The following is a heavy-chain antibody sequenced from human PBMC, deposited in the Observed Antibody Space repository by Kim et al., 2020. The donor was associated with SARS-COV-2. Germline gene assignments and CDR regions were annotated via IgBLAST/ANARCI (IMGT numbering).Heavy chain of an antibody. V-gene: IGHV4-34*01. CDR3: ARGKGATILFDY. J-gene: IGHJ4*02. CDR1: GGSFSGYY. CDR2: INHSGST. Sequence: SETLSLTCAVYGGSFSGYYWSWIRQPPGKGLEWIGEINHSGSTNYNPSLKSRVTISVDTSKNQFSLKLSSVTAADTAVYYCARGKGATILFDYWGQGTLVTVSS. D-gene: IGHD5-12*01.